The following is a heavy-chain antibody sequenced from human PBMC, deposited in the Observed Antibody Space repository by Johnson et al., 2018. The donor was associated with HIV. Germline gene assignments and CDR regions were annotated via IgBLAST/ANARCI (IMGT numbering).Heavy chain of an antibody. CDR3: AKDSRRWGAFSDAFDI. V-gene: IGHV3-30-3*01. Sequence: QVQLVESGGGVVQPGRSLRLSCAASGVTFSSHAMHWVRQAPGKGLDWVTVISYDGSNKYYADSVKGRFTISRDNSKNTLYLQMNSLRAEDTAVYYCAKDSRRWGAFSDAFDIWGQGTMVTVSS. CDR2: ISYDGSNK. J-gene: IGHJ3*02. CDR1: GVTFSSHA. D-gene: IGHD1-26*01.